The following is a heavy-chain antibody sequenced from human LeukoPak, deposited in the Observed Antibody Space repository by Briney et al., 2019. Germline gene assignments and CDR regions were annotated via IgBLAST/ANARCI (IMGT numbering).Heavy chain of an antibody. J-gene: IGHJ3*02. Sequence: SETLSLTRTVSGGSISSSSYYWGWIRQPPGKGLEWIGSIYYSGSTYYNPSLKSRVTISVDTSKNQFSLKLSSVTAADTAVYYCARDRPLWELPFAFDIWGQGTMVTVSS. CDR2: IYYSGST. V-gene: IGHV4-39*07. CDR3: ARDRPLWELPFAFDI. D-gene: IGHD1-26*01. CDR1: GGSISSSSYY.